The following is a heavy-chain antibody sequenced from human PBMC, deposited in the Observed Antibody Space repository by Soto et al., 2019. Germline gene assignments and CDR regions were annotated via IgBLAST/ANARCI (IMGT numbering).Heavy chain of an antibody. CDR2: IKSESDGVTR. CDR3: TTPGLPVTCH. J-gene: IGHJ4*02. D-gene: IGHD4-17*01. Sequence: PGGSLRLSCAASGFLFSKAWMNWVRQAPGKGLEWVGRIKSESDGVTRDYAEPVKGRFTISRDDSKNMLYLQMNSLKTEDTAVYYCTTPGLPVTCHWGQGTPVTVSS. CDR1: GFLFSKAW. V-gene: IGHV3-15*07.